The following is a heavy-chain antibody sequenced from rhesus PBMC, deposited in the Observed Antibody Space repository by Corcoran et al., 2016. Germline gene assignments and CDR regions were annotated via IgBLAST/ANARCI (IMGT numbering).Heavy chain of an antibody. D-gene: IGHD6-13*01. CDR1: GYSISSGYY. CDR2: NTYSGST. V-gene: IGHV4-122*02. Sequence: QVQLQESGPGLVKPSVTLSLTCAVSGYSISSGYYWSWIRQPPGTGLEWIGYNTYSGSTSYNPSLKSRVTISRDTSKTQFSLKLSSVTAADTAVYYCARGAAGLDYWGQGVLVTVSS. CDR3: ARGAAGLDY. J-gene: IGHJ4*01.